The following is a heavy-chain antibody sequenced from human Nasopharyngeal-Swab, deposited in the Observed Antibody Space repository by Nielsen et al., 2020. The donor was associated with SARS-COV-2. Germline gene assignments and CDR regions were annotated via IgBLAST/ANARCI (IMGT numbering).Heavy chain of an antibody. Sequence: SETLSLTCTVSDGSISSYYWSWIRQSAGKGLEWIGRIYASGSSNYNPSFNSRVTMSVNTSKNQFSLKLTSVTAADTAVYYCARDVPGIAARPINWFDPWGQGTLVTVSS. V-gene: IGHV4-4*07. CDR2: IYASGSS. J-gene: IGHJ5*02. D-gene: IGHD6-6*01. CDR3: ARDVPGIAARPINWFDP. CDR1: DGSISSYY.